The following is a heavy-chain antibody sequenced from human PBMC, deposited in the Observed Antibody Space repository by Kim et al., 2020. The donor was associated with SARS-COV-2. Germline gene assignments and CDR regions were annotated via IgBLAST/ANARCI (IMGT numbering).Heavy chain of an antibody. V-gene: IGHV3-33*06. CDR2: IWYDGSNK. CDR3: AKLGQLAEFDY. Sequence: GSLRLSCAASGFTFSSYGMHWVRQAPGKGLEWVAVIWYDGSNKYYADSVKGRFTISRDNSKNTLYLQMNSLRAEDTAVYYCAKLGQLAEFDYWGQGTLVTVSS. J-gene: IGHJ4*02. D-gene: IGHD6-13*01. CDR1: GFTFSSYG.